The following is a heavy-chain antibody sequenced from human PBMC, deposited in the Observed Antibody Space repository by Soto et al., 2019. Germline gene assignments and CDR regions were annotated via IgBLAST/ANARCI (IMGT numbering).Heavy chain of an antibody. Sequence: SETLSLTCTVSGGSISSSSYYWGWIRQPPGKGLEWIGSIYYSGSTYYNPSLKSRVTISVDTSKNQFSLKLSSVTAADTAVYYCARHAPPLYVLLWFGELGFDYWGQGTLVTVSS. CDR3: ARHAPPLYVLLWFGELGFDY. CDR1: GGSISSSSYY. J-gene: IGHJ4*02. V-gene: IGHV4-39*01. D-gene: IGHD3-10*01. CDR2: IYYSGST.